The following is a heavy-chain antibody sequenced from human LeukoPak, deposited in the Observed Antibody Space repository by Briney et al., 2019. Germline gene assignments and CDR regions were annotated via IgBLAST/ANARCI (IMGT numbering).Heavy chain of an antibody. D-gene: IGHD5-12*01. CDR2: NSGRGHNK. CDR1: GFTFSPFG. Sequence: GSLGLSCAASGFTFSPFGGGWVRPAPGKGVGWGSANSGRGHNKYYTNSVKGRFTISRYNSKNTLYLQMVSLRAEDTAVYYCAKRGGYDYGSHFDHWGQGTLVTVSS. J-gene: IGHJ4*02. V-gene: IGHV3-23*01. CDR3: AKRGGYDYGSHFDH.